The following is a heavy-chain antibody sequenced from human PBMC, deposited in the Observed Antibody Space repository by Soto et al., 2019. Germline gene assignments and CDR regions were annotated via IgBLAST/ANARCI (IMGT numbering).Heavy chain of an antibody. J-gene: IGHJ6*03. CDR3: ARERGYSGYASCYYYYMDV. CDR1: GFTFSSYA. D-gene: IGHD5-12*01. CDR2: ISSNGGST. V-gene: IGHV3-64*01. Sequence: EVQLVESGGCLVQPGGSLRLSCAASGFTFSSYAMHWVRQAPGKGLEYVSAISSNGGSTYYANSVKGRFTISRDNSKNTLYLQMGSLRAEDMAVYYCARERGYSGYASCYYYYMDVWGKGTTVTVSS.